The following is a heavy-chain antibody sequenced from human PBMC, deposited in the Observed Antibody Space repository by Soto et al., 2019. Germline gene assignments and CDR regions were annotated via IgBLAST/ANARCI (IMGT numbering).Heavy chain of an antibody. CDR1: GYTFTSYG. Sequence: QVQLVQSGAEVKKPGASVKVSCKASGYTFTSYGISWVRQAPGQGLEWMGWISAYNGNTNYAQKLQGRVTMTTDTPTSTAYXXLXSXXSDDTAVYYCARVKSISGYCISTSCWGFYYYGMDVWGQGTTVTVSS. CDR3: ARVKSISGYCISTSCWGFYYYGMDV. D-gene: IGHD2-2*03. V-gene: IGHV1-18*01. CDR2: ISAYNGNT. J-gene: IGHJ6*02.